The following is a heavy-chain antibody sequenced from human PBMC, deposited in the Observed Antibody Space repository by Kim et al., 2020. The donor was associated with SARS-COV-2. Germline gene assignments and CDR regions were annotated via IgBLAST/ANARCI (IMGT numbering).Heavy chain of an antibody. D-gene: IGHD4-17*01. Sequence: ASVKVSCKASGYTFSSNAINWVRQAPGQGLEWMGWINTNTGNPTYAQGFTGRVVFSLGTSVSTAYLQISSLKAEDTAVYYCARNMQDYGDWYYYGMDVWGRGTTVNVSS. CDR1: GYTFSSNA. J-gene: IGHJ6*02. CDR2: INTNTGNP. V-gene: IGHV7-4-1*02. CDR3: ARNMQDYGDWYYYGMDV.